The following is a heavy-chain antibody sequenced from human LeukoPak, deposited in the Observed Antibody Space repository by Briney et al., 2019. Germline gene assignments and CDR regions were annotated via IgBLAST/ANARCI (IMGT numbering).Heavy chain of an antibody. CDR2: ISGSGGST. J-gene: IGHJ4*02. D-gene: IGHD1-20*01. CDR1: GFTFSSYV. V-gene: IGHV3-23*01. Sequence: GGSLRLSCAASGFTFSSYVMNWVRQAPGKGLEWVSVISGSGGSTYHADSVKGRFTISRDNSKNTLYLQMNSLRAEDTAVYYCATTYNWNYFDYWGQGTLVTVSS. CDR3: ATTYNWNYFDY.